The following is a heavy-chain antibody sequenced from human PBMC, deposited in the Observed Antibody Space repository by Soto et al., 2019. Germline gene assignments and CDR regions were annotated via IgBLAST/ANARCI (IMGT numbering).Heavy chain of an antibody. CDR1: GFTFSSYW. V-gene: IGHV3-7*01. CDR3: ARSPGYSSSWYSVDYYYGMDV. CDR2: IKQDGSEK. Sequence: EVQLVESGGGLVQPGGSLRLSCAASGFTFSSYWMSWVRQAPGKGLEWVANIKQDGSEKYYVDSVKGRFTISRDNAKNSLYLQMNSLRAADTAVYYCARSPGYSSSWYSVDYYYGMDVWGQGTTVTVSS. D-gene: IGHD6-13*01. J-gene: IGHJ6*02.